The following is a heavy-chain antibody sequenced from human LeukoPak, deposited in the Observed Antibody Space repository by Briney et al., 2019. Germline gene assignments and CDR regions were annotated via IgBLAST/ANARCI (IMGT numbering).Heavy chain of an antibody. V-gene: IGHV3-23*01. J-gene: IGHJ6*04. CDR2: ISGSGDST. D-gene: IGHD3-10*02. CDR3: AELGITMIGGV. Sequence: GGSLRLSCAASGFAFSNYAMRWVRQAPGKGLEWVSGISGSGDSTYYADSVKGRFTISRDNSKNTLYLQMNSLRAEDTAVYYCAELGITMIGGVWGKGTTVTISS. CDR1: GFAFSNYA.